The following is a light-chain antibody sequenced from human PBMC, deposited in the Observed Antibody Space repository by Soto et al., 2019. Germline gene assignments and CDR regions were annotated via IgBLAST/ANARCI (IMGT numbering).Light chain of an antibody. CDR3: NSYTSSSARV. CDR2: EVS. Sequence: QSALTQPASVSGSPGQSITISCTGTSSDVGAYNYVSWYQQHPDKAPKLIIYEVSNRPSGVSNRFSGSKSANTASLTISGLQAEDEADYYCNSYTSSSARVFGGGTKLTVL. CDR1: SSDVGAYNY. J-gene: IGLJ3*02. V-gene: IGLV2-14*01.